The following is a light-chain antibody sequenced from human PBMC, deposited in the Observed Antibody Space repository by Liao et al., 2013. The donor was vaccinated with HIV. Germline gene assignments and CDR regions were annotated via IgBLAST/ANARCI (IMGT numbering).Light chain of an antibody. CDR1: NIGSKS. V-gene: IGLV3-21*01. J-gene: IGLJ2*01. Sequence: SYVLTQPPSVSVAPGKTARITCGGNNIGSKSVHWYQQKPGQAPVLVIYYDSDRPSGIPERFSGFNSRNTATLIIYETQAMDEADYYCQAWDRGVIFGGGTKVTVL. CDR2: YDS. CDR3: QAWDRGVI.